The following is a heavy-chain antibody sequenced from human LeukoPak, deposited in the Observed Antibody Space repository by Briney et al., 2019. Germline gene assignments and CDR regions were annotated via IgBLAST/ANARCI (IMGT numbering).Heavy chain of an antibody. CDR1: GFTISSYW. D-gene: IGHD2-2*01. CDR3: ARALNVVVPAALDY. Sequence: AGGSLRLSCAASGFTISSYWMNWVRQAPGKGLEWVANIKQDGSEKKYVDSVKGRFTISRDNAKNSLYLQMNSLRAEDTAVYYCARALNVVVPAALDYWGQGTLVTVSS. V-gene: IGHV3-7*01. J-gene: IGHJ4*02. CDR2: IKQDGSEK.